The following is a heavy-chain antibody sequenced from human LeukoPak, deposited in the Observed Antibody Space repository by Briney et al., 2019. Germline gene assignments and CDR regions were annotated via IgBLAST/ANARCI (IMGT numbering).Heavy chain of an antibody. CDR3: AKHMVRGVIPYYYGMDV. V-gene: IGHV3-66*04. D-gene: IGHD3-10*01. Sequence: GGSLRLSCAASGFTVSSNYMSWVRQAPGKGLEWVSVIYSGGSTYYADSVKGRFTISRDNSKNTLYLQVNSLRAEDTAVYYCAKHMVRGVIPYYYGMDVWGQGTTVTVSS. CDR2: IYSGGST. J-gene: IGHJ6*02. CDR1: GFTVSSNY.